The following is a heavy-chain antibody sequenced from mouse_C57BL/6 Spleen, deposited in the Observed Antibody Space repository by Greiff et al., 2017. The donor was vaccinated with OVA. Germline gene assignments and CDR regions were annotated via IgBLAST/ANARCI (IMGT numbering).Heavy chain of an antibody. CDR2: IDPSDSYT. CDR3: ARWRDY. Sequence: QVQLQQSGAELVKPGASVKLSCKASGYTFTSYWMQWVKQRPGQGLEWIGEIDPSDSYTNYNQKFKGKATLTVDTSSSTAYMQLSSLTSEDSAVYYCARWRDYWGQGTTLTVSS. CDR1: GYTFTSYW. V-gene: IGHV1-50*01. J-gene: IGHJ2*01.